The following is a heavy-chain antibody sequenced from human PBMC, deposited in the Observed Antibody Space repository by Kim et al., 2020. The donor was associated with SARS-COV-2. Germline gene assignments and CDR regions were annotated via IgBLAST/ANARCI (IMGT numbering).Heavy chain of an antibody. D-gene: IGHD3-10*01. Sequence: IYYADSVKGRFTISRDNAKNSLYLQMNSLRAEDTAVYYCARDPYYGSGSSTWGQGTLVTVSS. J-gene: IGHJ5*02. V-gene: IGHV3-48*04. CDR2: I. CDR3: ARDPYYGSGSST.